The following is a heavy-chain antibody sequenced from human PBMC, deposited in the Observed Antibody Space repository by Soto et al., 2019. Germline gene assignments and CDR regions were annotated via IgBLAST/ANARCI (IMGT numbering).Heavy chain of an antibody. D-gene: IGHD3-22*01. Sequence: ASVKVSCKASGYTFTSYYMHWVRQAPGQGLEWMGMIDPSGGSTSYAQNFQGRVTMTRDTSTRTVYMELSSLRSEETAVYYCAREGDYYYDSSGYYFVYWGQGTRVTFSS. V-gene: IGHV1-46*01. CDR1: GYTFTSYY. J-gene: IGHJ4*02. CDR3: AREGDYYYDSSGYYFVY. CDR2: IDPSGGST.